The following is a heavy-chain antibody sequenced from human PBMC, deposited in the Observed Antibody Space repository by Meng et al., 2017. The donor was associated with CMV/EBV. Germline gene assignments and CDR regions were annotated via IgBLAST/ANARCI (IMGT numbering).Heavy chain of an antibody. CDR2: ISYDGSNK. CDR3: AREPWGPEAVPAKPYFDY. V-gene: IGHV3-30-3*01. J-gene: IGHJ4*02. D-gene: IGHD2-2*01. Sequence: GESLKISCAAPGFTFSSYAMHWVRQAPGKGLEWVAVISYDGSNKYYADSVKGRFTISRDNSKNTLYLQMNSLRAEDTAVYYCAREPWGPEAVPAKPYFDYWGQGTLVTVSS. CDR1: GFTFSSYA.